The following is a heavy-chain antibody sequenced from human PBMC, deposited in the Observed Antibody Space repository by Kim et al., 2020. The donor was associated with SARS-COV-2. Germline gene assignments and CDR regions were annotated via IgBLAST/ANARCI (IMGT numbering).Heavy chain of an antibody. V-gene: IGHV3-48*03. J-gene: IGHJ6*02. CDR1: GFTFSSYE. CDR2: ISSSGSTI. Sequence: GGSLRLSCAASGFTFSSYEMNWVRQAPGKGLEWVSYISSSGSTIYYADSVKGRFTISRDNAKNSLYLQMNSLRAEDTAVYYCARDGADYYDSSGYYWSYYYYGMDVWGQGTTVTVSS. CDR3: ARDGADYYDSSGYYWSYYYYGMDV. D-gene: IGHD3-22*01.